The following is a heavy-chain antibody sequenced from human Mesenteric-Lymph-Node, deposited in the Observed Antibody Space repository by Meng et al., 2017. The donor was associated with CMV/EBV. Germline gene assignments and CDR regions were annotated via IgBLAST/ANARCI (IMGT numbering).Heavy chain of an antibody. D-gene: IGHD4-11*01. J-gene: IGHJ6*02. Sequence: SETLSLTCTVSGGSGISGSDYWSWLRQSPGKGLKWLGYIYYSGRTSGTTTYNPSLKSRVTISVDTSKNQFSLKLSSVTAADTAVYYCAREDSNYAGYYYYGMDVWGQGTTVTVSS. CDR3: AREDSNYAGYYYYGMDV. CDR1: GGSGISGSDY. CDR2: IYYSGRTSGTT. V-gene: IGHV4-61*01.